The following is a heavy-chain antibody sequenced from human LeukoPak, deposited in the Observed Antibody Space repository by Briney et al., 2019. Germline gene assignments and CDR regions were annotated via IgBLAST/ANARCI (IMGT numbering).Heavy chain of an antibody. CDR3: ARAETCGGDCPDAFDI. V-gene: IGHV4-4*07. Sequence: SETLSLTCTVSGGSISSYYWSWIRQPAGKGLEWIGRIYTSGSTNYNLSLKSRVTMSVDTSKNQFSLKLSSVTAADTAVYYCARAETCGGDCPDAFDIWGQGTMVTVSS. D-gene: IGHD2-21*02. J-gene: IGHJ3*02. CDR1: GGSISSYY. CDR2: IYTSGST.